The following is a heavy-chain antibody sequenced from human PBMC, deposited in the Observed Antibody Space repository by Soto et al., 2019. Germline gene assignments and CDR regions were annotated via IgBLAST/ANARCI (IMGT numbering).Heavy chain of an antibody. CDR1: GGSISTYY. J-gene: IGHJ3*01. D-gene: IGHD3-3*01. Sequence: ETLSLTCTVSGGSISTYYWNWIRLSQGKGLEWIGYIYRTGSTHYNPSLNSRVAISLDTSRNKFSLKRRYVTAADTAVYFCARQIGDDPFDVWGQGTMV. CDR2: IYRTGST. V-gene: IGHV4-4*09. CDR3: ARQIGDDPFDV.